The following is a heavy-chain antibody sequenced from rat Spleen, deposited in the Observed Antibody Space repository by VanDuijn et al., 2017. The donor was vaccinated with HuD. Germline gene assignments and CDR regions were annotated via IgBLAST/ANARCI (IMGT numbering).Heavy chain of an antibody. V-gene: IGHV3-3*01. CDR1: GHSITSSYR. CDR2: INSAGST. J-gene: IGHJ2*01. Sequence: EVQLRESGPGLVKPSHSLSLTCSVTGHSITSSYRWNWIRKFPGSKLEWMGYINSAGSTNYNPSLESRISLTRDTSKNQFFLQVNSVTTEDTATYYCARYNSGYFDYWGQGVMVTVSS. CDR3: ARYNSGYFDY. D-gene: IGHD4-3*01.